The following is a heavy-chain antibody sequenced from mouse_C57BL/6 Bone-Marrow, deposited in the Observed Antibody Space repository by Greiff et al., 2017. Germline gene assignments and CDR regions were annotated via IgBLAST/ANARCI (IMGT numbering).Heavy chain of an antibody. CDR1: GFNIKDDY. Sequence: EVKLMESGAELVRPGASVKLSCTASGFNIKDDYMHWVKQRPEQGLEWIGWIDPENGDTEYASKFQGKATITADTSSNTAYLQLSSLTSEDTAVCYCTNYGNYPWFAYWGQGTLVTVSA. CDR3: TNYGNYPWFAY. CDR2: IDPENGDT. J-gene: IGHJ3*01. V-gene: IGHV14-4*01. D-gene: IGHD2-1*01.